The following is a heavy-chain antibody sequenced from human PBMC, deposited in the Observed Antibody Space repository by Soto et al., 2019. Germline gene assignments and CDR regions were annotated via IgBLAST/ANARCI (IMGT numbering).Heavy chain of an antibody. CDR1: GGSFSGYY. D-gene: IGHD3-10*01. CDR3: ARGGSGSLTNYFDY. J-gene: IGHJ4*02. V-gene: IGHV4-34*01. Sequence: QVQLQQWGAGLLKPSETLSLTCAVYGGSFSGYYWSWIRQPPGKGLEWIGEINHSGSTNYNPSLKSRVTISVDTSKNQCSLKLSSVTAADTAVYYCARGGSGSLTNYFDYWGQGTLVTVSS. CDR2: INHSGST.